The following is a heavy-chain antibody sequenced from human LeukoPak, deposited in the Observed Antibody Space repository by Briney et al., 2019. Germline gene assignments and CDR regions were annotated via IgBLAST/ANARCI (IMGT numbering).Heavy chain of an antibody. CDR3: AKERSLRDAFDI. D-gene: IGHD5-24*01. Sequence: PGESLRLSCAASGFTFSSYGMHWVRQAPGKGLEWVAVIWYDGSNKYYADSVKGRFTISRDNSKNTLYLQMNSLRAEDTAVYYCAKERSLRDAFDIWGQGTMVTVSS. V-gene: IGHV3-33*06. CDR1: GFTFSSYG. CDR2: IWYDGSNK. J-gene: IGHJ3*02.